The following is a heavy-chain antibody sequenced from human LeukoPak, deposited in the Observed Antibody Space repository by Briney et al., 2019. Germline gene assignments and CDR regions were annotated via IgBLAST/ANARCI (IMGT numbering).Heavy chain of an antibody. D-gene: IGHD6-19*01. CDR1: GFTFSKYS. CDR3: ATKQWLAPPPDS. Sequence: TGGSLRLSCAASGFTFSKYSMLWVRQATGKGLESVSRINTDGTVTTYADSVKGRFTVSRDNADNTMFLQMNSVRDEDTAVYYCATKQWLAPPPDSWGQGTPVTVSS. CDR2: INTDGTVT. J-gene: IGHJ4*02. V-gene: IGHV3-74*01.